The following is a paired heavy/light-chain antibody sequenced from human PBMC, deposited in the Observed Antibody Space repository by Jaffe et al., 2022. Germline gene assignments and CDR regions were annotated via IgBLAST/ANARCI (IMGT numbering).Light chain of an antibody. CDR2: WAS. V-gene: IGKV4-1*01. CDR1: QSISSGSNNKNY. J-gene: IGKJ4*01. CDR3: QQYYSHLLT. Sequence: DIVMTQSPDSLAVSLGERATISCKSSQSISSGSNNKNYLAWYQQRPGQPPKLLINWASARESGVPDRFSGSGSGTDFTLTISSLQAEDVAVYYCQQYYSHLLTFGGGTKVEIK.
Heavy chain of an antibody. J-gene: IGHJ5*02. Sequence: QLQLQESGPGLVRPSETLSLTCTVSGGSISSSANYWAWIRQPPGKGLEWIGCISSSGRTFYNPSLESRVTISVETSKRQFSLNLNSVSAADTAVYSCARLPTGFPNWFDPWGQGTLVTVSS. V-gene: IGHV4-39*01. D-gene: IGHD3-3*01. CDR1: GGSISSSANY. CDR3: ARLPTGFPNWFDP. CDR2: ISSSGRT.